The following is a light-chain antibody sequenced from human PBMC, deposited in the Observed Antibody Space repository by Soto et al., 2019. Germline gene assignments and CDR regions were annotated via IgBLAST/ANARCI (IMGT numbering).Light chain of an antibody. CDR1: RGDVGGYNY. CDR2: DVS. V-gene: IGLV2-14*01. CDR3: ASYSTGDTLYV. Sequence: QSVLAQPASVSGSPGQSISISCTGTRGDVGGYNYVSWYQHHPGKAPKLLISDVSSRPSGVSSRFPGSKSGNTASLTISGLQADDEADYYCASYSTGDTLYVFGSGTKVTVL. J-gene: IGLJ1*01.